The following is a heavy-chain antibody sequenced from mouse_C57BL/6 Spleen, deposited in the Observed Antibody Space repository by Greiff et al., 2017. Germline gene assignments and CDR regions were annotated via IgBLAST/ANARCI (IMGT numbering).Heavy chain of an antibody. Sequence: QVQLQQPGAELVKPGASVKMSCKASGYTFTSYWITWVKQRPGQGLEWIGDIYPGSGSTNYNEKFKSKATLTVDTSSSTAYMQLSSLTSEDSAVYYCARSGLLYGSSPPFAYWGQGTLVTVSA. J-gene: IGHJ3*01. CDR3: ARSGLLYGSSPPFAY. CDR2: IYPGSGST. D-gene: IGHD1-1*01. V-gene: IGHV1-55*01. CDR1: GYTFTSYW.